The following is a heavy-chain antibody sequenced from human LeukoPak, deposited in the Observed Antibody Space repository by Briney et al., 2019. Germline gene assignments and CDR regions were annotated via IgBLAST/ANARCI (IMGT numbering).Heavy chain of an antibody. J-gene: IGHJ3*02. D-gene: IGHD3-22*01. CDR3: ARDYYDSSGRDAFDI. CDR2: INHSGST. Sequence: SETLSLTCAVYGGSFSGYYWSRIRQPPGKGLEWIGEINHSGSTNYNPSLKSRVTISVDTSKNQFSLKLSSVTAADTAVYYCARDYYDSSGRDAFDIWGQGTMVTVSS. CDR1: GGSFSGYY. V-gene: IGHV4-34*01.